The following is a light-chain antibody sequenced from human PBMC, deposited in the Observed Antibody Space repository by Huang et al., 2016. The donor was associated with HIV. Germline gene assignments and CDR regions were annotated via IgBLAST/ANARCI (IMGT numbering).Light chain of an antibody. CDR3: QQGYVTPWT. V-gene: IGKV1-39*01. CDR2: VAS. Sequence: DIQMTQSPSSLSASVGDRVTITCRASQTIDKHLNWYQQKPGKAPKLLISVASSLQSGVPSRFRGGGSGTFFTLTINGLQPEDSASYYCQQGYVTPWTFGQGTKVEIK. CDR1: QTIDKH. J-gene: IGKJ1*01.